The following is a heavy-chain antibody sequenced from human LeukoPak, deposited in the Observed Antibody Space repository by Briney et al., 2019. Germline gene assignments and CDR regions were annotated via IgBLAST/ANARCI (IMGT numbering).Heavy chain of an antibody. CDR2: ISDDAGAT. CDR1: GFIFSDYA. D-gene: IGHD1-26*01. CDR3: EKQEGWEVGVYYVAH. Sequence: PGGSLRLSCAASGFIFSDYATGWVRQAPGKGLEWMSGISDDAGATYYADSVKGRFTISRDNSKNTLFLQMNSLRAEDTAVYYREKQEGWEVGVYYVAHWGGGALVTV. V-gene: IGHV3-23*01. J-gene: IGHJ4*02.